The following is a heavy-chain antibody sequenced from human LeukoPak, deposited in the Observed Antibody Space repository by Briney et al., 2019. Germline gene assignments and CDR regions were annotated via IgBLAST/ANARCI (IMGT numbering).Heavy chain of an antibody. CDR1: GGTFSSYA. D-gene: IGHD6-13*01. J-gene: IGHJ5*02. CDR2: IIPIFGTA. CDR3: ARSDSSSWYWRYNWFDP. V-gene: IGHV1-69*05. Sequence: SVKVSCKASGGTFSSYAISWVRQAPGQGLEWMGGIIPIFGTANYAQKFQGRVTITTDESTCTAYMELSSLRSEDTAVYYCARSDSSSWYWRYNWFDPWGQGTLVTVSS.